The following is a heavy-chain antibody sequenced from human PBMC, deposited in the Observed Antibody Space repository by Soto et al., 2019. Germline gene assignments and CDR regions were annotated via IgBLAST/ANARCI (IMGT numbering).Heavy chain of an antibody. Sequence: GASVKDSCKASGYIFINYGITWVRQAPGQGLEWMGCISGYNGNTKYADKLQGRVTMTTDTSTTTAYMELRSLRSDDTAVYYCARDEVPAANWLDRWGQGTLVTVSS. D-gene: IGHD2-2*01. CDR2: ISGYNGNT. J-gene: IGHJ5*02. CDR1: GYIFINYG. CDR3: ARDEVPAANWLDR. V-gene: IGHV1-18*01.